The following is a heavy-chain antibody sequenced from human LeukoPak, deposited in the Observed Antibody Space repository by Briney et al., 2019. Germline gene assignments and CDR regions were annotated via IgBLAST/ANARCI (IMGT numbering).Heavy chain of an antibody. CDR2: INPSGGST. CDR3: ARVFYDYVWGSYRSGFDD. J-gene: IGHJ4*02. Sequence: GASVKVSCKESGYTFTSYYMRWVRQTPGQGLEWMGIINPSGGSTSYAQKLQGRVTLTTDTTTSTVYMELRRLRSEDTAGYYCARVFYDYVWGSYRSGFDDWGQGTLVTVSS. V-gene: IGHV1-46*01. CDR1: GYTFTSYY. D-gene: IGHD3-16*02.